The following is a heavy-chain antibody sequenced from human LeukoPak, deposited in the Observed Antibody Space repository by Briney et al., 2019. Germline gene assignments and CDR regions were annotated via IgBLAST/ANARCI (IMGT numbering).Heavy chain of an antibody. CDR3: ARSIGAAYFDN. D-gene: IGHD6-13*01. CDR2: ISSGSNDI. J-gene: IGHJ4*02. Sequence: GGSLRLSCAGPGFTFSSYSMNWVRQAPGKGREWVSFISSGSNDIYYADSVKGRFTISRDNAKNSLYLEMNSLRAEDTAVYYCARSIGAAYFDNWGQGTLVTVSS. CDR1: GFTFSSYS. V-gene: IGHV3-21*01.